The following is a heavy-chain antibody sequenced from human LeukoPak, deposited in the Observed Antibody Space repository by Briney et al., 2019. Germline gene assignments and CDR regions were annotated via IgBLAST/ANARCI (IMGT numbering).Heavy chain of an antibody. CDR3: ARSNWNYQNWFDP. Sequence: VASVKVSCKASGGTFSSYAISWVRQAPGQGLEWMGGIIPIFGTANYAQKFQGRVTITADESTSTAYMELSSLRSEDTAVYYCARSNWNYQNWFDPWGQGTLVTVSS. D-gene: IGHD1-7*01. J-gene: IGHJ5*02. CDR2: IIPIFGTA. V-gene: IGHV1-69*13. CDR1: GGTFSSYA.